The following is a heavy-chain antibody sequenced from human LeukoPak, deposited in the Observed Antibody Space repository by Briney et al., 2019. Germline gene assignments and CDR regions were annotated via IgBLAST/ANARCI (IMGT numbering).Heavy chain of an antibody. CDR3: ARDPVSAFDI. CDR1: GGSISTSSYY. CDR2: IFYSGST. Sequence: SETLSLTCTVSGGSISTSSYYWGWVRQPPGKGLEWIGNIFYSGSTYYSPSLKSRVTISLDTSRNQFSLNLSSVTAADTAVYYCARDPVSAFDIWGQGTMVTVSS. J-gene: IGHJ3*02. V-gene: IGHV4-39*07.